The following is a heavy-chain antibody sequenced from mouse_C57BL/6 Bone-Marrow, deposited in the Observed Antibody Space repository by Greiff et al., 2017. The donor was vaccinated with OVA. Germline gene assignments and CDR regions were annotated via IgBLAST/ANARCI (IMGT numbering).Heavy chain of an antibody. J-gene: IGHJ1*03. CDR2: IWRGGST. D-gene: IGHD1-3*01. V-gene: IGHV2-5*01. CDR1: GFSLTSYG. Sequence: VQLKESGPGLVQPSQSLSITCTVSGFSLTSYGVHWVRQSPGKGLEWLGVIWRGGSTDYNAAFMSRLSITKDNSKSQVFFKMNSLQADDTAIYYCAKNLNYSGYWYFDVWGTGTTVTVSS. CDR3: AKNLNYSGYWYFDV.